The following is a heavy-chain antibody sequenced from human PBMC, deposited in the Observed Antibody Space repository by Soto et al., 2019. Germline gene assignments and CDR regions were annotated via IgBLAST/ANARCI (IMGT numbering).Heavy chain of an antibody. V-gene: IGHV3-64D*06. CDR2: INSNGGST. J-gene: IGHJ4*02. D-gene: IGHD6-19*01. Sequence: HPGGSLRLSCSASGFAFSSYAMRWIRQAPENRLEYVSAINSNGGSTYYADSVKDRFTVSRDNSKNTLYLQMSSLRADDTAVYYCVKRWRDDSGEADLWGQGTLVTVSS. CDR1: GFAFSSYA. CDR3: VKRWRDDSGEADL.